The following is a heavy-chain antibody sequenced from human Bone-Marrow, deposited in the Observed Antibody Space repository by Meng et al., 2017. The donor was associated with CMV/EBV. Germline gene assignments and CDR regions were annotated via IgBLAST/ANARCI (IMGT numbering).Heavy chain of an antibody. CDR1: GLDFSDHT. J-gene: IGHJ4*02. CDR2: ISATGVYI. D-gene: IGHD3-3*01. V-gene: IGHV3-21*01. CDR3: ARGEGFLEWLIDF. Sequence: GESLKISCAVSGLDFSDHTMNWVRQAPGKGLEWVSSISATGVYIYYADPVKGRFTLSRDNVQNPLFLQMNRLRADDTALYYCARGEGFLEWLIDFWGQGTLVTVSS.